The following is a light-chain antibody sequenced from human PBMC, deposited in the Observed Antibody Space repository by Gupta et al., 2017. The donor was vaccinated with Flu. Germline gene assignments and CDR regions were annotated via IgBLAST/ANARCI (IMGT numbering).Light chain of an antibody. CDR3: ASWDSSLGAVL. CDR2: END. Sequence: HSVSPRPPSASAAPGQKVTISCSGSSSNIGVNFVSWSQQLPGTAPKFLIYENDKRPSGIPDRFSGAKPGTSATLGITGLQTGDEAHYYCASWDSSLGAVLFGGGTKLTVL. J-gene: IGLJ2*01. CDR1: SSNIGVNF. V-gene: IGLV1-51*01.